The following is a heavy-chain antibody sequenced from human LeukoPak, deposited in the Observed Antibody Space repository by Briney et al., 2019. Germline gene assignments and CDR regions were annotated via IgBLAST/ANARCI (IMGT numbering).Heavy chain of an antibody. CDR1: GYSFTSYW. CDR2: IYPGDSDL. CDR3: ARTETYYGSGSYFDAFDI. J-gene: IGHJ3*02. Sequence: GESLKISCQGSGYSFTSYWIGWVRQMPGKGLEWMGIIYPGDSDLRYSPSFQGQVTISADKSISTAYLQWSSLKASDTAMYYCARTETYYGSGSYFDAFDIWGQGTMVTVSS. V-gene: IGHV5-51*01. D-gene: IGHD3-10*01.